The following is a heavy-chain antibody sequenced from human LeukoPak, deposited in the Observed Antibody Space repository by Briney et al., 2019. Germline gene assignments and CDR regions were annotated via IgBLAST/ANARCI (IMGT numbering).Heavy chain of an antibody. V-gene: IGHV4-34*01. CDR2: INHSGST. Sequence: SETLSLTRAVYGGSFSGYYWSWIRQPPGKGLEWIGEINHSGSTNYNPSLKSRVTISVDTSKNQFSLKLSSVTAADTAVYYCARDKQQLVRGGWFDPWGQGTLVTVSS. D-gene: IGHD6-13*01. CDR3: ARDKQQLVRGGWFDP. J-gene: IGHJ5*02. CDR1: GGSFSGYY.